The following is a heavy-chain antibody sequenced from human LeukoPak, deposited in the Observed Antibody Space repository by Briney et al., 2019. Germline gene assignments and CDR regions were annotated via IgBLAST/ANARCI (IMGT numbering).Heavy chain of an antibody. V-gene: IGHV3-64*01. D-gene: IGHD3-22*01. CDR2: ISSNGGST. CDR1: GFTFSSYA. J-gene: IGHJ4*02. Sequence: GGSLRLSCAASGFTFSSYAMHWVRQAPGKGLEYVSAISSNGGSTYYANSVKGRFTISRDNSKNTLYLQMGSLRAEDTAVYYCARVSSGYSDDYWGQGTLVTVSS. CDR3: ARVSSGYSDDY.